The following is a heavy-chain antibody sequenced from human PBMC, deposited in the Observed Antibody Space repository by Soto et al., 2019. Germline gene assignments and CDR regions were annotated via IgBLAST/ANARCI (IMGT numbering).Heavy chain of an antibody. CDR1: GFGFSSYA. CDR3: ARARLDTPALDY. D-gene: IGHD2-2*01. V-gene: IGHV3-30-3*01. Sequence: QVQLVESGGGVVQPGRSLRLSCAASGFGFSSYAMHWVRQAPGKGLEWVAAISYDASNKYYADSVKGRFTISRDNSKNTLYLQMNCLRAEDTAVYYCARARLDTPALDYWGQGTLVTVSS. J-gene: IGHJ4*02. CDR2: ISYDASNK.